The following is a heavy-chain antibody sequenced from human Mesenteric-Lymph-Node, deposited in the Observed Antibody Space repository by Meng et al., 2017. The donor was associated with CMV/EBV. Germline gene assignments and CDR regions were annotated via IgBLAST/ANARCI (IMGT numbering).Heavy chain of an antibody. D-gene: IGHD2-2*01. CDR2: IKTKTDGETT. Sequence: GESLKISCAASGLTFSTVWMSWVRQAPGKGLEWVGLIKTKTDGETTAYAAPVKDRFTISRDDSENTVYLLMSSLKSEDTAVYYCARDGPWGQQLLFPWDYFDYWGQGTLVTVSS. V-gene: IGHV3-15*01. CDR3: ARDGPWGQQLLFPWDYFDY. J-gene: IGHJ4*02. CDR1: GLTFSTVW.